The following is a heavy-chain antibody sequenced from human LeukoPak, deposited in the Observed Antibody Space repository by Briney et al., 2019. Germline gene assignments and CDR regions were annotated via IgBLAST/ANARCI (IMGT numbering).Heavy chain of an antibody. CDR1: GFTFSSYA. V-gene: IGHV3-23*01. J-gene: IGHJ4*02. D-gene: IGHD6-13*01. CDR3: AGSSSWYRQGDY. CDR2: ISGSGGST. Sequence: GGSLRLSCAASGFTFSSYAMSWVRQAPGKGLEWVSAISGSGGSTYYADSLKGRFTISRDNSKNTLYLQMNSLRAEDTAVYYCAGSSSWYRQGDYWGQGTLVTVPS.